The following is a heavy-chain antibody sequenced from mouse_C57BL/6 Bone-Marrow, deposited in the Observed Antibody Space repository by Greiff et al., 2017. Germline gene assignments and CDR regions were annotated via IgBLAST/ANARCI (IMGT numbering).Heavy chain of an antibody. D-gene: IGHD1-1*01. CDR2: IHPNSGST. CDR1: GYTFTSYW. Sequence: QVQLQQPGAELVKPGASVKLSCKASGYTFTSYWMHWVKQRPGQGLEWIGMIHPNSGSTNYNEKFKSKATVTVDKASSTAYMQLSSLTSEDSAVYYCARDYYCGSRLYWYFDVWGTGTTVTVSS. V-gene: IGHV1-64*01. CDR3: ARDYYCGSRLYWYFDV. J-gene: IGHJ1*03.